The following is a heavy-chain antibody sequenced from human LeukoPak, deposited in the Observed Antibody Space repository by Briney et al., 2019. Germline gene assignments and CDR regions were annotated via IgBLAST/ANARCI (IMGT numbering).Heavy chain of an antibody. CDR3: ARDTAQSLTLYGVVDF. CDR2: ISSSSSTI. J-gene: IGHJ4*02. D-gene: IGHD3-9*01. V-gene: IGHV3-48*01. CDR1: GFTFSTYS. Sequence: GGSLRLSCAASGFTFSTYSMNWVSQAPGKGLEWISYISSSSSTIYYADSVKGRFTISRDNSKNSLSLQMNSPRAEDTAVYYCARDTAQSLTLYGVVDFWGQGTLVTVSS.